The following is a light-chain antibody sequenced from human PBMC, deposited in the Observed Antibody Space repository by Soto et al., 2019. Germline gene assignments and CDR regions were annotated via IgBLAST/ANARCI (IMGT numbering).Light chain of an antibody. V-gene: IGKV1-39*01. Sequence: DIQMTQSPSSLSASVGDRVTITCRASQSIGRDLHWYQQKPGTPPKLLIYAASSLQRGVPSRLSGSGSGTDFSLAITNLQPEDFATYYCQHSYNVPYAFGPGTNLES. CDR2: AAS. CDR3: QHSYNVPYA. J-gene: IGKJ2*01. CDR1: QSIGRD.